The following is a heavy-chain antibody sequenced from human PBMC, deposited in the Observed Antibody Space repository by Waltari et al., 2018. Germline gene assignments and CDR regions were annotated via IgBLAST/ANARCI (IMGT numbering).Heavy chain of an antibody. V-gene: IGHV4-38-2*01. J-gene: IGHJ5*02. CDR1: GYSISSGYY. CDR3: ARAHSGSYSYVNWFDP. Sequence: QVQLQESGLGLVKPSDTRSLPCAVSGYSISSGYYWGWIRQPPETGLEWIGSIYHSGSTYYNPSLKSRVTISIDTSKNQFSLRLSSVTAADTAVYYCARAHSGSYSYVNWFDPWGQGTLVTVSS. CDR2: IYHSGST. D-gene: IGHD1-26*01.